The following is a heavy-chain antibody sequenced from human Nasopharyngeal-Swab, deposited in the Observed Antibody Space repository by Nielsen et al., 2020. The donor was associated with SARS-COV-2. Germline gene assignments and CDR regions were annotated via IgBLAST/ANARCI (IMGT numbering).Heavy chain of an antibody. Sequence: GESLKISCAASGFTFSSYAMSWVRQAPGKGLEWVSAISGSGGSTYYADSVKGRFTISRDNSKNTLYLQMNSLRAEDTAVYYCAKALSANNWNYYYYGTDVWGQGTTVTVSS. CDR3: AKALSANNWNYYYYGTDV. J-gene: IGHJ6*02. CDR1: GFTFSSYA. V-gene: IGHV3-23*01. CDR2: ISGSGGST. D-gene: IGHD1-20*01.